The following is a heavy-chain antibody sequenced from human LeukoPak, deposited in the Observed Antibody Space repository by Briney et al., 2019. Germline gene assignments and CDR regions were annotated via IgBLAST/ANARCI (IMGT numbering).Heavy chain of an antibody. D-gene: IGHD6-13*01. Sequence: GGSLRLSCAASGFTFSNYAMSWVRQAPGKGLEWVSAITGSGGSTYYADSVKGRFTTSRDNSKNTLYLQMNSLRVDETAVYYCARSPEDPYSSSWYGKGYFERRAYHFDYWGQGTLVTVSS. CDR2: ITGSGGST. J-gene: IGHJ4*02. CDR3: ARSPEDPYSSSWYGKGYFERRAYHFDY. V-gene: IGHV3-23*01. CDR1: GFTFSNYA.